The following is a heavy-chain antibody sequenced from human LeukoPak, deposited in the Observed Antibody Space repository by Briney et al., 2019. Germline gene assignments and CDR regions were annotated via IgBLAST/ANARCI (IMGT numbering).Heavy chain of an antibody. Sequence: GGSLRLSCAASGFTFSSYAMSWVRQAPGKGLEWVSAISGSGGSTYYADSVKGRFTISRDNSKNTLYLQMNSLRAEDTAVYYCAKTRYQLLDVIYYFDYWGQGTLVTVSS. CDR2: ISGSGGST. CDR3: AKTRYQLLDVIYYFDY. D-gene: IGHD2-2*01. V-gene: IGHV3-23*01. CDR1: GFTFSSYA. J-gene: IGHJ4*02.